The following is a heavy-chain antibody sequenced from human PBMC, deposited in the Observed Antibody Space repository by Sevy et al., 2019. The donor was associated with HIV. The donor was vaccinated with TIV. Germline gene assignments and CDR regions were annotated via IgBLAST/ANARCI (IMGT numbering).Heavy chain of an antibody. CDR3: AKDVVAVVGDAFDV. CDR2: TGGRGGAT. Sequence: GGSPRLSCAASGFPFSSYAMNWVRQGPGKGLEWVSATGGRGGATYYADSVKGRFTISRDNSKNTLYLQMDSLRAEDTAVYYCAKDVVAVVGDAFDVWGQGTMVTVSS. V-gene: IGHV3-23*01. D-gene: IGHD2-15*01. J-gene: IGHJ3*01. CDR1: GFPFSSYA.